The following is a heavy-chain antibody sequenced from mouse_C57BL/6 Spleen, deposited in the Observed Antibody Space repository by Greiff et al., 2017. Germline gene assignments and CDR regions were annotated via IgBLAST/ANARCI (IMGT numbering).Heavy chain of an antibody. J-gene: IGHJ4*01. CDR3: ARKGPLYAMDY. Sequence: VKLQESGPGLVQPSQSLSITCTVSGFSLTSYGVHWVRQSPGKGLEWLGVIWSGGSTDYTAAFISRLSISKDNSKSQVFFKMNSLQADDTAIYYCARKGPLYAMDYWGQGTSVTVSS. CDR1: GFSLTSYG. V-gene: IGHV2-2*01. CDR2: IWSGGST.